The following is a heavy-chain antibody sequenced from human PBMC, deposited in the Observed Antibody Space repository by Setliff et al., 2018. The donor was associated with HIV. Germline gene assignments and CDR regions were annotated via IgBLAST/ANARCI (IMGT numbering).Heavy chain of an antibody. CDR1: GGSISGSY. Sequence: SETLSLTCTVSGGSISGSYWNWFRRPAGQGLEWIGRIYGTGSTFYNHSFKSRATFAVDTARSQFSLNLRTVTAADTAVYYCARDLGSGHFDYWGQGTLVTVSS. CDR3: ARDLGSGHFDY. V-gene: IGHV4-4*07. CDR2: IYGTGST. J-gene: IGHJ4*02.